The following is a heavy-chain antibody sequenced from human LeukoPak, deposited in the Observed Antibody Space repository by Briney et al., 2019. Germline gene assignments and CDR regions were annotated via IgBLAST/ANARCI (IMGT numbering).Heavy chain of an antibody. Sequence: GGSLRLSCAASGFTFEDYGISWVRQAPGKGLESVSGINWNGGSTGYADSVNGRFTISRDNAKNSLYMQMNSMRAEDTALYYCARGAPGVYDSSGYYRPDAFDIWGQGTMVTVSS. D-gene: IGHD3-22*01. V-gene: IGHV3-20*04. J-gene: IGHJ3*02. CDR3: ARGAPGVYDSSGYYRPDAFDI. CDR2: INWNGGST. CDR1: GFTFEDYG.